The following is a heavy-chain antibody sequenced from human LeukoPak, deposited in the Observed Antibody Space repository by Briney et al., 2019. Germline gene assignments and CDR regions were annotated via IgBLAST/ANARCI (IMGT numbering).Heavy chain of an antibody. D-gene: IGHD3-16*02. CDR2: IYYSGST. CDR1: GGSISTVSYY. Sequence: PSETLSLTCTVSGGSISTVSYYWGWIRQPPGRGLEWIGNIYYSGSTYYNPSLKSRVTISVDTSKNHFSLKLSSVTAADTAVYYCARDSPRGYVWGSYRYTGFIYWGQGTLVTVSS. CDR3: ARDSPRGYVWGSYRYTGFIY. V-gene: IGHV4-39*07. J-gene: IGHJ4*02.